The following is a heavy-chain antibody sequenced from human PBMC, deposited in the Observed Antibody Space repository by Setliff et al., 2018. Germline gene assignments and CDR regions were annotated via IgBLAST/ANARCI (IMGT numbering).Heavy chain of an antibody. J-gene: IGHJ4*02. Sequence: PSETLSLTCAAYGGTFSDYYWTWIRQPPGKGLEWIGSMYYGGGGTTYYNPSLKSRVTISVDTSKNQFSLRLSSVAAADTAVYYCAICRYQVPYNYWGQGSLVTVSS. CDR2: MYYGGGGTT. V-gene: IGHV4-34*08. CDR1: GGTFSDYY. CDR3: AICRYQVPYNY. D-gene: IGHD2-2*01.